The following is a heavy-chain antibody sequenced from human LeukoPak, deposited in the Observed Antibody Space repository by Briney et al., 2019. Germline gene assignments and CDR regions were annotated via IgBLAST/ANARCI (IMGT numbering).Heavy chain of an antibody. D-gene: IGHD2-2*01. V-gene: IGHV3-23*01. Sequence: GGSLRLSCAASGFTFSSYAMSWVRQAPGKGLEWVSAISGSGGSTYYADSVKGRFTISRDNSKNTLYLQMNSLRAEDTAVYYCAGYCSSTSCYLGPGAFDIWGQGTMVSVSS. CDR1: GFTFSSYA. J-gene: IGHJ3*02. CDR3: AGYCSSTSCYLGPGAFDI. CDR2: ISGSGGST.